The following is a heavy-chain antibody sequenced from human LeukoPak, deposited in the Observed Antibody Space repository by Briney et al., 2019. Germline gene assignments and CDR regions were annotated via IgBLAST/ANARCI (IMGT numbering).Heavy chain of an antibody. D-gene: IGHD1-26*01. CDR2: INSRSSTI. CDR3: AREVGTPQAFDI. J-gene: IGHJ3*02. V-gene: IGHV3-48*01. CDR1: RFTFSNYG. Sequence: GGSLRLSCAASRFTFSNYGVNWVRQAPGKGLEWVSYINSRSSTIYYVDSVRGRFTISRDNAKNSLYLQMNSLKAEDTAIYYCAREVGTPQAFDIWGQGTMVTVSS.